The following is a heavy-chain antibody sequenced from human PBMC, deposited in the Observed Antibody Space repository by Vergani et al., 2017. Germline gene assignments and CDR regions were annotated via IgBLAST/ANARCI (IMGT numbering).Heavy chain of an antibody. J-gene: IGHJ4*02. D-gene: IGHD1/OR15-1a*01. CDR2: IKSKTDGGTT. Sequence: EVQVVESGGGLVQPGGSLRLSCAASGFIFSDHYMDWVRQAPGKGLEWVGRIKSKTDGGTTDYAAPVKGRFTISRDDSKNTLYLQMNSLKTEDTAVYYCTTDLYNWNKFDYWGQGTLVTVSS. V-gene: IGHV3-15*01. CDR1: GFIFSDHY. CDR3: TTDLYNWNKFDY.